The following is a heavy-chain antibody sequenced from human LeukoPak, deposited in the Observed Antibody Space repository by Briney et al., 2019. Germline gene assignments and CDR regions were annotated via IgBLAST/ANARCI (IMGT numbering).Heavy chain of an antibody. CDR1: GFTVSSNY. CDR3: ARGARRICSSTSCPFDP. Sequence: GGSLRLSCAASGFTVSSNYMSWVRQAPGKGLEWVSVIYSSGNTYYADSVKGRFTISRDNSKNTLYLQMNSLRAGDTAVYYCARGARRICSSTSCPFDPWGQGTLVTVSS. D-gene: IGHD2-2*01. CDR2: IYSSGNT. V-gene: IGHV3-53*01. J-gene: IGHJ5*02.